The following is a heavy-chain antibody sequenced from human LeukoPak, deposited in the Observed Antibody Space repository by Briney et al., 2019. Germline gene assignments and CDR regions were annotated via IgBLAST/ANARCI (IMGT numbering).Heavy chain of an antibody. CDR2: IHPSTGNP. D-gene: IGHD3-16*02. V-gene: IGHV7-4-1*02. J-gene: IGHJ4*02. CDR1: GYTFTSYA. CDR3: ARAFQSLGGLSLPDY. Sequence: ASVKVSCKASGYTFTSYAMNWVRQAPGQGLEWMGWIHPSTGNPTYAQGFTGRFVFSLDTSVSTTYLQISSLKAEDTAVYFCARAFQSLGGLSLPDYWGQGTLLTVSS.